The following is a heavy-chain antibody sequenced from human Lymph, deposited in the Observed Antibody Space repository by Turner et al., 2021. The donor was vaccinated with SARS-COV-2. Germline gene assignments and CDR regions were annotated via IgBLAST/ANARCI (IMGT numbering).Heavy chain of an antibody. CDR1: GYTPTELS. Sequence: QVQLVQSGAEVKKPGASVKVSCKISGYTPTELSMHWVRQAPVKGLEWMGGVEPENGEIIYAQKFQGRVTMTEDTSTDTAYMELSSLRSEDSAVYYCATVLCTGSSCYYCGMDVWGQGTTVTVSS. V-gene: IGHV1-24*01. CDR2: VEPENGEI. D-gene: IGHD2-15*01. J-gene: IGHJ6*02. CDR3: ATVLCTGSSCYYCGMDV.